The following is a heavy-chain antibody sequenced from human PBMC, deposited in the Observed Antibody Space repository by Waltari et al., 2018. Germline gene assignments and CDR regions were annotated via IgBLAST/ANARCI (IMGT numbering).Heavy chain of an antibody. CDR1: GFTFSSYG. CDR2: RWYDGSNK. Sequence: QVQLVESGGGVVQPGRSLRLSCAASGFTFSSYGMHWVRQAPGKGLWWVAVRWYDGSNKYYADYVKGRFTISRDNSKNTLYLQMNSLRAEDTAMYYCAKDYTAMVTPGAYWGQGTLVTVSS. CDR3: AKDYTAMVTPGAY. V-gene: IGHV3-30*18. D-gene: IGHD5-18*01. J-gene: IGHJ4*02.